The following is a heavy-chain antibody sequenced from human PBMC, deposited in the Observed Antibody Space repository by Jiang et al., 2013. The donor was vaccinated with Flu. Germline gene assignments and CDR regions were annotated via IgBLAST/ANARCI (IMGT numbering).Heavy chain of an antibody. D-gene: IGHD4-17*01. V-gene: IGHV4-39*07. CDR3: ARLRLGDYGDYSLWP. CDR2: FYYSGST. J-gene: IGHJ5*02. Sequence: GLVKPSETLSLTCTVSGGSISSSGYYWGWIRQPPGKGLEWIGSFYYSGSTYYNPSLKSRVTISADTSKTQFSLKLSSVTAADTAVYYCARLRLGDYGDYSLWPWGQGTLVTVSS. CDR1: GGSISSSGYY.